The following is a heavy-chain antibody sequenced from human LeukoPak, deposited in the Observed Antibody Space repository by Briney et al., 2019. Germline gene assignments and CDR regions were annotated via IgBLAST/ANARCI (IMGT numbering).Heavy chain of an antibody. CDR1: VFTFSSYA. V-gene: IGHV3-23*01. D-gene: IGHD3-9*01. CDR2: IFGSGGST. J-gene: IGHJ4*02. CDR3: AKGLDRHYDILTGYYNPFDY. Sequence: GGSLRLSCAASVFTFSSYAMSWVRQVPGKGVEWVSPIFGSGGSTYYADYLKGRFTISRDNSKNTPYLQMNSLRAEDTAVYYCAKGLDRHYDILTGYYNPFDYWGQGTLVTVSS.